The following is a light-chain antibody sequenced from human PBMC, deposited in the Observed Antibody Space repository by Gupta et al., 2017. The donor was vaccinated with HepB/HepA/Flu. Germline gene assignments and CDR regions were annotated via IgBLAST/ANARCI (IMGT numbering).Light chain of an antibody. Sequence: DVLMTPSPSSASAAVGDRVTITCRASQGISNWLAWYQQKPGKAPKLLIYAASSLQSGVPSRFSGSRSGTDFTLTISSLQPEDFATYYCQQANSFPRTFGQGTKVEIK. CDR1: QGISNW. CDR3: QQANSFPRT. V-gene: IGKV1-12*01. J-gene: IGKJ1*01. CDR2: AAS.